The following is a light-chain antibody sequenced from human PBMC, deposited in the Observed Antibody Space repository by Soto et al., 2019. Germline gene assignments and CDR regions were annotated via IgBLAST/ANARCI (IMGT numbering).Light chain of an antibody. Sequence: DIQMTQSPSSLSASVGDRVSITCRARYSISTYLSWYQQKPGKAPKLLIYAASSLQSGVSSRFSGSGSGTDFTLTISSLQPEDSATYFCQQSYATRYTFGQGTKLEIK. CDR3: QQSYATRYT. V-gene: IGKV1-39*01. J-gene: IGKJ2*01. CDR1: YSISTY. CDR2: AAS.